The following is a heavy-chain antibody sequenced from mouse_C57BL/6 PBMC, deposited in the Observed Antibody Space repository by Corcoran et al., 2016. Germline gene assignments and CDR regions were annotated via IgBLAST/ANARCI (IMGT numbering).Heavy chain of an antibody. J-gene: IGHJ3*01. CDR3: AREGNYATGDAY. CDR2: INTYSGVP. D-gene: IGHD1-1*01. CDR1: GYTFTTYG. Sequence: QIQLVQSGPELKKPGETVKISCKASGYTFTTYGMSWVKQAPGKGLKWMGWINTYSGVPTYADDFKGRFAFSLETSASTAYLQINNLKNEDTATYFCAREGNYATGDAYWGQGTLVTVSA. V-gene: IGHV9-3*01.